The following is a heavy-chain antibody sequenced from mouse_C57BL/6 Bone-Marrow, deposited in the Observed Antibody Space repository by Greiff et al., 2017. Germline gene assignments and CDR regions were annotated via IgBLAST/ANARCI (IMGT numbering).Heavy chain of an antibody. V-gene: IGHV1-69*01. CDR1: GYTFTSYW. D-gene: IGHD2-3*01. Sequence: QVQLQQPGAELVMPGASVKLSCKASGYTFTSYWMHWVKQRPGQGLEWIGEIDPPDSYTNYNQKFKGKSTLTVDKSSSTAYMQLSSLTSEDSAVYYCAADGYYGFAYWGQGTLVTVSA. J-gene: IGHJ3*01. CDR2: IDPPDSYT. CDR3: AADGYYGFAY.